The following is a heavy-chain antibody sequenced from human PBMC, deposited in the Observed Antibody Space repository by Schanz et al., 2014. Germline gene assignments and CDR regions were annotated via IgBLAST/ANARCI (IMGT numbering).Heavy chain of an antibody. Sequence: EVQLLESGGGLVQPGGSLRLSCAASGFTFGDYAMTWVRQAPGKGLEWVSVIGVDGTTTYYADSVKGRFTISRDNSKNTLYLQMNSLRPEDTAVYYCAKYRGYYRVSGSYRELEYWGQGTLVIVSS. CDR3: AKYRGYYRVSGSYRELEY. J-gene: IGHJ4*02. V-gene: IGHV3-23*01. CDR1: GFTFGDYA. CDR2: IGVDGTTT. D-gene: IGHD3-10*01.